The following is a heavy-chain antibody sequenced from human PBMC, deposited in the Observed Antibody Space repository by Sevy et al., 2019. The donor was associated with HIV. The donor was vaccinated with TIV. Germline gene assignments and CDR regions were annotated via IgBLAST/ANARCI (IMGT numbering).Heavy chain of an antibody. D-gene: IGHD1-26*01. CDR1: GFTFSSYG. Sequence: GGSLRLSCAASGFTFSSYGMHWVRQAPGKGLEWVAVIWYDGSNKYYADSVKGRFTISRDNSKNTLYLQMNSLRAEDTAVYYCARDRVGATPVTHLIDYWGQGTLVTVSS. CDR2: IWYDGSNK. J-gene: IGHJ4*02. CDR3: ARDRVGATPVTHLIDY. V-gene: IGHV3-33*01.